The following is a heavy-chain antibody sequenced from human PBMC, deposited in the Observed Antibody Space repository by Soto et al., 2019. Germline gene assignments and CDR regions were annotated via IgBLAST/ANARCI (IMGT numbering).Heavy chain of an antibody. CDR2: IYYSVST. CDR1: GGSISSSSYY. CDR3: AKNPGYYYDSTGYHFDY. D-gene: IGHD3-22*01. J-gene: IGHJ4*02. Sequence: SETLCLTCTVSGGSISSSSYYWGWIRKPPGKGLEWIGSIYYSVSTYYNPSLKSRVTISVDTSKNQFSLKLSSVTAEDTAVYYCAKNPGYYYDSTGYHFDYWGQGTLVTVSS. V-gene: IGHV4-39*07.